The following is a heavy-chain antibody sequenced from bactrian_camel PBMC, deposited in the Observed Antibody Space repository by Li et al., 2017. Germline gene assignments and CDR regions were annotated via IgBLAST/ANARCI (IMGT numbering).Heavy chain of an antibody. Sequence: ESGGGSVQAGGSLRISCTASGVTDRRHCMGWFRETPGKERAAVAAHYTGTATKYVADSVKGRFTISQDRAKNTVYLTMNSLKPEDTAIYYCAAAKGLPDLLRGGYLSARSYNYWGRGTQVTVS. J-gene: IGHJ4*01. D-gene: IGHD3*01. CDR1: GVTDRRHC. V-gene: IGHV3S28*01. CDR3: AAAKGLPDLLRGGYLSARSYNY. CDR2: HYTGTATK.